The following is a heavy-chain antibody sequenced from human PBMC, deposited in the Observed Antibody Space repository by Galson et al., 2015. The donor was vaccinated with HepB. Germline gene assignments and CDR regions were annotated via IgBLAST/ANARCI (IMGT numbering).Heavy chain of an antibody. CDR3: ARDHLSRPNFGDYGALYYYYGMDV. D-gene: IGHD4-17*01. J-gene: IGHJ6*02. Sequence: SVKVSCKASGGTFSSYAISWVRQAPGQGLEWMGGIIPIFGTANYAQKFQGRVTITADESTSTAYMELSSLRSEDTAVYYCARDHLSRPNFGDYGALYYYYGMDVWGQGTTVTVSS. CDR2: IIPIFGTA. V-gene: IGHV1-69*13. CDR1: GGTFSSYA.